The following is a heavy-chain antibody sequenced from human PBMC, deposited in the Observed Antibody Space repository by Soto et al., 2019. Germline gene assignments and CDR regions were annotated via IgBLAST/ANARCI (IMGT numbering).Heavy chain of an antibody. CDR1: GGSISSYY. Sequence: SETLSLTCTVSGGSISSYYWSWIRQPAGKGLEWIGRIYTSGSTNYNPSLKSRVTMSVDTSKNQFSLKLSSVTAADTAVYYCARDQWEIHESHYYYYGMDVWGQGTTVTVSS. CDR2: IYTSGST. CDR3: ARDQWEIHESHYYYYGMDV. J-gene: IGHJ6*02. V-gene: IGHV4-4*07. D-gene: IGHD1-26*01.